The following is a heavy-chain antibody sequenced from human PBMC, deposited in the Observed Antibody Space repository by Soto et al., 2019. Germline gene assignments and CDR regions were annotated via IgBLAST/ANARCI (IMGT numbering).Heavy chain of an antibody. V-gene: IGHV1-18*01. Sequence: QDQLVQSGAEVKKAGDSVTVSCKASGYSFTNYGITWVRQAPGQGLEWMGWISGFNGNTHYAQKLQGRVTMTTDASTSTAYMELRSRRSDDTAVYYCARDRGVAPPVAGNTHYYYYMDVWGKGTTVTVSS. CDR1: GYSFTNYG. CDR3: ARDRGVAPPVAGNTHYYYYMDV. J-gene: IGHJ6*03. CDR2: ISGFNGNT. D-gene: IGHD6-19*01.